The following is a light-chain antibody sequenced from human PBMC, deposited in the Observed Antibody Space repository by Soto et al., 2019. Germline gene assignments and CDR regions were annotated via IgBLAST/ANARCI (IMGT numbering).Light chain of an antibody. Sequence: IQWTTSPSLLSASIGDRFTITCRASHDISTFLAWYQQKPGKAPKLLIYEASTLQSGVPSRFSGSGSGTEFTLTISGLLPEDFAAYHCQQLYTLPFTFGQGTRLEIK. CDR1: HDISTF. CDR2: EAS. V-gene: IGKV1-9*01. CDR3: QQLYTLPFT. J-gene: IGKJ5*01.